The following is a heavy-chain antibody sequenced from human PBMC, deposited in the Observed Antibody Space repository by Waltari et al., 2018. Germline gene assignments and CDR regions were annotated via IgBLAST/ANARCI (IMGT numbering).Heavy chain of an antibody. CDR2: IIPIFGTA. CDR1: GYTITGYY. V-gene: IGHV1-69*06. CDR3: ARDGEWFDP. J-gene: IGHJ5*02. D-gene: IGHD3-10*01. Sequence: QVQLVQSGAEVKKPGASVDVACKASGYTITGYYMHGVRQTAGQGLEWMGGIIPIFGTANYAQKFQGRVTITADKSTSTAYMELSSLRSEDTAVYYCARDGEWFDPWGQGTLVTVSS.